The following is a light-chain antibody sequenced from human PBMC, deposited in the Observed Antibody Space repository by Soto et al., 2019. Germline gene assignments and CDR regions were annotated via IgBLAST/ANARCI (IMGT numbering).Light chain of an antibody. V-gene: IGLV2-14*03. Sequence: QSVLTQPASVSGSPGQSITISWIGTSSDVGNYDYVSWYQHHPGKAPKLMIYDVSNRPSGVSTRFSGSKSGNTASLTISGLQAEDEAEYFCNSYSSSSTLVFGSGTSSPS. J-gene: IGLJ1*01. CDR3: NSYSSSSTLV. CDR1: SSDVGNYDY. CDR2: DVS.